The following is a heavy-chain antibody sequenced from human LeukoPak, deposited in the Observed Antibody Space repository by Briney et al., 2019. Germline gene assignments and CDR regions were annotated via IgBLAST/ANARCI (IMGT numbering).Heavy chain of an antibody. V-gene: IGHV3-30*02. CDR3: AKEQYPGYFDF. J-gene: IGHJ4*02. CDR1: GFIFSGSS. Sequence: GGSLRLSCAASGFIFSGSSTHWVRQAPGKGLEWVCFIRFDATNKYYADSVKGRFTISRDNSNNTLYLQLNNVRTEDTATYFCAKEQYPGYFDFWGQGTLVTVSA. CDR2: IRFDATNK. D-gene: IGHD1-14*01.